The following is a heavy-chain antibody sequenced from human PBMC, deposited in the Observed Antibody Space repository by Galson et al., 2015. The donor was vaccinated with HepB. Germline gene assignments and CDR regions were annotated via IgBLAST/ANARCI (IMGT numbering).Heavy chain of an antibody. D-gene: IGHD4-17*01. J-gene: IGHJ3*02. CDR1: GFTFSSYA. Sequence: SLRLSCAASGFTFSSYAMHWVRQAPGKGLEYVSAISSNGGSTYYADSVKGRFTISRDNSKNTLYLQMSSLRAEDTAVYYCVKDKFYSVTRTRGSAFDIWGQGTMVTVSS. V-gene: IGHV3-64D*06. CDR3: VKDKFYSVTRTRGSAFDI. CDR2: ISSNGGST.